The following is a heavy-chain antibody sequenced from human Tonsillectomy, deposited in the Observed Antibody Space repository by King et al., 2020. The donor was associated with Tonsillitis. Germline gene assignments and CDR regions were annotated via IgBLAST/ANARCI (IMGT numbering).Heavy chain of an antibody. J-gene: IGHJ5*02. CDR2: IYTSGST. V-gene: IGHV4-61*02. Sequence: VQLQESGPGLVKPSQTLSLTCTVSGGSISSGSYYWSWIRQPAGKGLEWIGRIYTSGSTNYNPSLKSRVTLSVDTSKNQFSLKLSSVTAADTAVYYCASDLSSGFWSGYPDWFDPWGQGTLVTVSS. CDR3: ASDLSSGFWSGYPDWFDP. D-gene: IGHD3-3*01. CDR1: GGSISSGSYY.